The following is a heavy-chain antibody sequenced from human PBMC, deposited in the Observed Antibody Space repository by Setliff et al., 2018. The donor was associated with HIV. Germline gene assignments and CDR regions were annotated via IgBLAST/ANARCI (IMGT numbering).Heavy chain of an antibody. D-gene: IGHD1-26*01. CDR3: ASHLPPYSGNFDY. Sequence: SETLSLTCTVSGGSISSSSYYWGWIRQPPGKGLEWIGTIYYSGNTYSNPSLQSRVTISVDTSKKQISLKLSSVTAADTAVYYCASHLPPYSGNFDYWGHGTLVTVSS. J-gene: IGHJ4*01. CDR2: IYYSGNT. V-gene: IGHV4-39*01. CDR1: GGSISSSSYY.